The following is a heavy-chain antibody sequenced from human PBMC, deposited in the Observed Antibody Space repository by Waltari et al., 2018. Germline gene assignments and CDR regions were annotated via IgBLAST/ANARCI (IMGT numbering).Heavy chain of an antibody. CDR1: GFTLSSYW. V-gene: IGHV3-7*04. CDR2: IKQDGSAK. Sequence: EVQLVESGGGLVQPGGSLRLSCAASGFTLSSYWMTWVRQAPGKGLEWVANIKQDGSAKSYVDSVKGRFVISRDNAENSLSLQMNSLKAEDTAVYYCARPFRSGWYDGSFDIWGQGTMVTVSS. J-gene: IGHJ3*02. D-gene: IGHD6-19*01. CDR3: ARPFRSGWYDGSFDI.